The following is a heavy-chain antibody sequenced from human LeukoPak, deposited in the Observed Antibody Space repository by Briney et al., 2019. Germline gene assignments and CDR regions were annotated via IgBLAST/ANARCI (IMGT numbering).Heavy chain of an antibody. CDR2: IIPVIGVG. CDR1: GGTSISHA. Sequence: GASVKVSYKASGGTSISHAISWVRQAPGQGLEWMGRIIPVIGVGNYAQKFQGRVTITADKSTSTVYMEVISLTSEDTALYYCARAEDSSGYYPSYWGQGTLVTVSS. V-gene: IGHV1-69*04. D-gene: IGHD3-22*01. J-gene: IGHJ4*02. CDR3: ARAEDSSGYYPSY.